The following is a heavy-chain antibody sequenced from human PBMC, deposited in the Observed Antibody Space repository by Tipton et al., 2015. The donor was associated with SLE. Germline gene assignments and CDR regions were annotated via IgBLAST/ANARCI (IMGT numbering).Heavy chain of an antibody. Sequence: SLRLSCAASGFTFTVSAMHWVRQASGKGLEWVGRIRSKANNYATTYGASVKGRFTISRDDSKNTAYLQMNSLKTEDTGVYYCTKRGYDDSWSGYFYWGQGTLVTVSS. J-gene: IGHJ4*02. CDR2: IRSKANNYAT. CDR3: TKRGYDDSWSGYFY. CDR1: GFTFTVSA. V-gene: IGHV3-73*01. D-gene: IGHD3-3*01.